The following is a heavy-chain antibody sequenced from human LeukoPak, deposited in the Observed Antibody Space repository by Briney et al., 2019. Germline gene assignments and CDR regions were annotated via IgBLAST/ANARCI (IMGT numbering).Heavy chain of an antibody. Sequence: SETLSLTCTVSGASINTSNFYWGWIRQPPGKGLESIGSISHTGSTYCNPSLNSRVTISVDTSKNQFSLKLSSVTAADTAAYYCARQGTSTRGGYWLDPWGQGILATVSS. CDR3: ARQGTSTRGGYWLDP. D-gene: IGHD3-10*01. CDR2: ISHTGST. CDR1: GASINTSNFY. V-gene: IGHV4-39*01. J-gene: IGHJ5*02.